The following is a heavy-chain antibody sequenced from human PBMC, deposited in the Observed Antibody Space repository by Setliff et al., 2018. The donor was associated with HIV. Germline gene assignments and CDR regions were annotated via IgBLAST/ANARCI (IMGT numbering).Heavy chain of an antibody. CDR2: VYYSGIT. V-gene: IGHV4-39*07. Sequence: PSETLSLTCTVSGGSISGSSYFWSWIRQPPGKGLEWIGTVYYSGITYYTPSLKSRVTISVDTSNNQFSLRLSSVTAADTAVYYCARDKGYYYMDVWGKGIKVTVSS. CDR3: ARDKGYYYMDV. CDR1: GGSISGSSYF. J-gene: IGHJ6*03.